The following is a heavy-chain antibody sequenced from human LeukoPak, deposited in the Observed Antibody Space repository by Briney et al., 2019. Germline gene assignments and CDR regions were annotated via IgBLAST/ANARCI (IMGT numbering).Heavy chain of an antibody. V-gene: IGHV3-74*01. D-gene: IGHD3-16*01. CDR2: INGDGGST. J-gene: IGHJ4*02. CDR3: VRGGVDY. Sequence: GGSLRLSCVASGFTFSSYWIHWVRQAPGKGLVWVSRINGDGGSTDYADSVKGRFTISRDNAKNTLYLQMNSLRAEDTAVYYCVRGGVDYWGQGTLVTVSS. CDR1: GFTFSSYW.